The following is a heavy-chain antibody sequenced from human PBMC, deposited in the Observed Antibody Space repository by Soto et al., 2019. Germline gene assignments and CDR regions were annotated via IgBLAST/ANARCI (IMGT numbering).Heavy chain of an antibody. CDR1: GASISSFN. CDR3: ARDRGEYTSSWFWYFSH. CDR2: LNIAGTI. J-gene: IGHJ2*01. D-gene: IGHD6-13*01. V-gene: IGHV4-4*07. Sequence: SETLSLTCSVSGASISSFNWNWVRQPAGKGPEWVGRLNIAGTINYNPSLKSRITMSMDTSKNQISLHLRSVTAADTAIYYCARDRGEYTSSWFWYFSHWGHGTLVT.